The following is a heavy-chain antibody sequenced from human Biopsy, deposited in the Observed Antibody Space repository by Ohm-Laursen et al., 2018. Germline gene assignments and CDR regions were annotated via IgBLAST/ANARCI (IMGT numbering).Heavy chain of an antibody. CDR1: GGTFSNYA. CDR3: ATPFQYYDSWGGYPPFDH. CDR2: IIAASGLV. Sequence: SVKVSCKASGGTFSNYAISWVRQAPGEGLEWIGGIIAASGLVNYAPKFQGRVSITADKSTTTAYMELSNLKSEDTAVYYCATPFQYYDSWGGYPPFDHWGQGTLVTVSS. J-gene: IGHJ4*02. D-gene: IGHD3-3*01. V-gene: IGHV1-69*10.